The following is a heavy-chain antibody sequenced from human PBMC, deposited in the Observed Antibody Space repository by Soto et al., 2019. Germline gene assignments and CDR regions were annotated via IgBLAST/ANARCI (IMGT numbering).Heavy chain of an antibody. CDR2: IFFTGGA. CDR1: GGSVSTGNYD. V-gene: IGHV4-61*01. CDR3: ARDGHGMDV. J-gene: IGHJ6*02. Sequence: QVQLQESGPGLVRPSETLSLTCTVSGGSVSTGNYDWSWIRQPPGKGLEWIGKIFFTGGAHYNPSLRIRVTMSVETSKDQFSLTLTSVTAADTAVYYCARDGHGMDVWGQGTTVTVSS.